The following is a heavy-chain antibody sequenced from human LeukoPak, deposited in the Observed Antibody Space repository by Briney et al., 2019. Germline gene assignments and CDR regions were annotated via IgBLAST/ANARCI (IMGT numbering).Heavy chain of an antibody. Sequence: GSLRLSCAASGFTFSTYAMHWVRQAPGKGLEYVSTILNNGGSTYYADSVKGRFTISRDNSKNTLYLQMGSLRAEDMAVYYCARSGFTGYDFSVFYWGQGTLVTVSS. CDR2: ILNNGGST. J-gene: IGHJ4*02. D-gene: IGHD5-12*01. V-gene: IGHV3-64*02. CDR1: GFTFSTYA. CDR3: ARSGFTGYDFSVFY.